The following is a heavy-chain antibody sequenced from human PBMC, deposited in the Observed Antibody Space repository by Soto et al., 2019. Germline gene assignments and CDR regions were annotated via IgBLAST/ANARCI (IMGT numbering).Heavy chain of an antibody. D-gene: IGHD6-19*01. V-gene: IGHV3-30*14. J-gene: IGHJ4*02. CDR1: GFTFSLYA. CDR3: ARDYWEAVATGGYLDN. CDR2: ISSDGSTE. Sequence: GGSLRLSCAVSGFTFSLYAMHWVRQAPGKGLEWVAVISSDGSTEYYAESVQGRFTISRDNSRNTLFLQMSSVTTEDTAVYYCARDYWEAVATGGYLDNCGQGTMVTVYS.